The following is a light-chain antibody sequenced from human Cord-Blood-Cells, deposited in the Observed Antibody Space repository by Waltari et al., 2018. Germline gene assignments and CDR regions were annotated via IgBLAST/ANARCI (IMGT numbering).Light chain of an antibody. J-gene: IGLJ1*01. CDR1: SSDVGGYNY. CDR2: DVS. CDR3: SSYTSSSTYV. V-gene: IGLV2-14*01. Sequence: QSALTQPASVSGSPRQSITISCTGTSSDVGGYNYVSWYQQHPGKAPKLMIYDVSNRPSGVSNRFSGSKSGTTASLTISGLQAEDEADYYCSSYTSSSTYVFGTGTKVTVL.